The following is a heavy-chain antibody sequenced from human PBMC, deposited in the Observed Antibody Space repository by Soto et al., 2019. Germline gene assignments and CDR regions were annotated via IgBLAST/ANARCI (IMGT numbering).Heavy chain of an antibody. D-gene: IGHD2-2*01. CDR1: GFTFSNYA. J-gene: IGHJ6*03. Sequence: EVQLLESGGGLVQPGGSLRLSCAASGFTFSNYAMTWVRQAPGKGLEWVSTISGSADSTYYADSVKGRFTISRDISKNTLYLQMNSPRAEDTAVYYCAKCGSSSYYYYMDVWGKGTTVTVSS. CDR2: ISGSADST. V-gene: IGHV3-23*01. CDR3: AKCGSSSYYYYMDV.